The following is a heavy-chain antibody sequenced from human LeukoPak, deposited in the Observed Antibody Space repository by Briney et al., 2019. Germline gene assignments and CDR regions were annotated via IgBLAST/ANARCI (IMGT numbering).Heavy chain of an antibody. D-gene: IGHD3-3*01. CDR3: AKDITRRDFWSGYYYSATSYYYYGMDV. V-gene: IGHV3-9*01. CDR1: GFTFDDYA. J-gene: IGHJ6*02. Sequence: PGRSLRLSCAASGFTFDDYAMHWVRQAPGKGLEWVSGISWNSGSIGYADSVKGRFTISRDNAKNSLYLQMNSLRAEDTALYYCAKDITRRDFWSGYYYSATSYYYYGMDVWGQGTTVTVSS. CDR2: ISWNSGSI.